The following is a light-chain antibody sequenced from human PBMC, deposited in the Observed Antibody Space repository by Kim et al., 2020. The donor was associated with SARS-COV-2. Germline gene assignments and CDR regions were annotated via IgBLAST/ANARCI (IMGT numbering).Light chain of an antibody. CDR2: AAS. CDR1: QSISSY. J-gene: IGKJ3*01. V-gene: IGKV1-39*01. Sequence: DIQMTQSPSSLSASVGDRVTITCRASQSISSYLNWYQQKPGKAPKLLIYAASSLQSGVPSRFSGSGSGTDFTLTISSLQPEDFATYYCQQSYRTPFAVSPGTKVDI. CDR3: QQSYRTPFA.